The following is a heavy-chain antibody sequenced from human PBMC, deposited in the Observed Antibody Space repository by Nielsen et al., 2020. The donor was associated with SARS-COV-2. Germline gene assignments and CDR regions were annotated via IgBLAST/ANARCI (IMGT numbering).Heavy chain of an antibody. CDR1: GFTFSDYY. V-gene: IGHV3-11*05. CDR3: ARESYGGNSFDY. Sequence: GESLKISCAASGFTFSDYYMSWIRQAPGKGLKWVSYISSSSSYTNYADSVKGRFTISRDNAKNSLYLQMNSLRAEDTAVYYCARESYGGNSFDYWGQGTLVTVSS. J-gene: IGHJ4*02. D-gene: IGHD4-23*01. CDR2: ISSSSSYT.